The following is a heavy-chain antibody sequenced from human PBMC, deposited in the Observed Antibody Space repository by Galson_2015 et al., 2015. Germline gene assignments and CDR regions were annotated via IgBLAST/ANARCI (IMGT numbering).Heavy chain of an antibody. J-gene: IGHJ2*01. CDR2: ISSGSSTI. V-gene: IGHV3-48*02. CDR3: ARDLIAAAGTDWYFDL. D-gene: IGHD6-13*01. CDR1: S. Sequence: SMNWVRQAPGKGLEWVSYISSGSSTIYYADSVKGRFTISRDNAKNSLYLQMNSLRDEDTAVYYCARDLIAAAGTDWYFDLWGRGTLVTVSS.